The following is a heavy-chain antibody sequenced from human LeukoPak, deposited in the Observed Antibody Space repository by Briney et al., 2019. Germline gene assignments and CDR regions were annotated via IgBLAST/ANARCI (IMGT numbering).Heavy chain of an antibody. V-gene: IGHV1-2*02. Sequence: ASVKVSGKTSGYTFTGYFMNWVGQAPGQGREGMGWINTKVGTTKYAKKFQGRGTMTRDTSISTAYMELSRLTSDDTAVYYCASQQPGGYLLRWGQGTLVTVSS. CDR1: GYTFTGYF. J-gene: IGHJ4*02. CDR2: INTKVGTT. CDR3: ASQQPGGYLLR. D-gene: IGHD3-22*01.